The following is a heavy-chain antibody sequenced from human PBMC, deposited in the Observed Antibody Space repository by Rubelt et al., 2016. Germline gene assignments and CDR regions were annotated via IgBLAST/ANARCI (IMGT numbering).Heavy chain of an antibody. Sequence: APGQGLEWMGWINPNSGGTNYAQKFQGGVTMTRDTSISTAYMELSRLRSDDTAVYYCARDRNYYDSSGYPDYWGQGTLVTVSS. CDR3: ARDRNYYDSSGYPDY. J-gene: IGHJ4*02. CDR2: INPNSGGT. V-gene: IGHV1-2*02. D-gene: IGHD3-22*01.